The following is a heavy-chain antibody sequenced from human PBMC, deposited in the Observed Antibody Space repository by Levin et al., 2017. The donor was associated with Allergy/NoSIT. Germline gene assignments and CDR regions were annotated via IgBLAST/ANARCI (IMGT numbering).Heavy chain of an antibody. D-gene: IGHD3-10*01. CDR2: ISFDGSKT. CDR3: ARDRNYYGSGTFAWGPFDY. J-gene: IGHJ4*02. V-gene: IGHV3-30-3*01. CDR1: GFTFSNYV. Sequence: GGSLRLSCAASGFTFSNYVLHWVRQAPGKGLEWVALISFDGSKTHFAASVKGRFTISRDNSKNTAYLQMSSLKTEDTAVSFCARDRNYYGSGTFAWGPFDYWGQGTLVTVSS.